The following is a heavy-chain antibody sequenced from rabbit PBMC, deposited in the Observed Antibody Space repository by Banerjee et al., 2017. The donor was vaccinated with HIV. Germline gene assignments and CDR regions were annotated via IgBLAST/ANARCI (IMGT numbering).Heavy chain of an antibody. V-gene: IGHV1S45*01. CDR3: ARYMSSGGNGL. CDR2: IGTASNYT. CDR1: GFSFSSNW. Sequence: LEESGGGLVKPGGTLTLTCTVSGFSFSSNWICWVRQAPGKGLEWIASIGTASNYTYYANWAKGRFTISKASSTKVTLQMTSLTAADTATYFCARYMSSGGNGLWGPGTLVTVS. D-gene: IGHD1-1*01. J-gene: IGHJ4*01.